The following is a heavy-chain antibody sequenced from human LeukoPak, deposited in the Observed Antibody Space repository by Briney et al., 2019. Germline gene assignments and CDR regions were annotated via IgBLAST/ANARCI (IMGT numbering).Heavy chain of an antibody. CDR2: MAPRDYGA. CDR3: AREVRTGIGATDF. Sequence: GASVKVSCKTSGYSVSNYHVHWVRQAPGEGLEWVGIMAPRDYGATYAQKFQGRVTMTRDTSTSTLYMDLSSLRPEDTAVYYCAREVRTGIGATDFWGQGTLVTVSS. CDR1: GYSVSNYH. J-gene: IGHJ4*02. V-gene: IGHV1-46*01. D-gene: IGHD1-26*01.